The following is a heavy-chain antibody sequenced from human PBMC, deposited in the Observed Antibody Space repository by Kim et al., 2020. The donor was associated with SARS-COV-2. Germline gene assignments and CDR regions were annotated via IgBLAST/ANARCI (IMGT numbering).Heavy chain of an antibody. V-gene: IGHV3-30*18. J-gene: IGHJ4*02. D-gene: IGHD1-26*01. CDR2: MSHDGSDK. CDR3: AKVRASGRGAMGYFDS. CDR1: GFIFNFYT. Sequence: GGSLRLSCVGSGFIFNFYTLHWVRQAPGKGLEWVAIMSHDGSDKKYGDSVKGRFTVSRDDSKKTLYLQMDSLTVEDTAIYYCAKVRASGRGAMGYFDSWGQGALVTVSS.